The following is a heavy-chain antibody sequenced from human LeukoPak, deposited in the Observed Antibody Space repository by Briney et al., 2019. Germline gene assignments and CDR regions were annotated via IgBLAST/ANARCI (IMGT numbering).Heavy chain of an antibody. J-gene: IGHJ4*02. CDR1: GGTFSSYA. CDR2: IIPIFGTA. Sequence: SVKVSCKASGGTFSSYAISWVRQAPGQGLEWMGGIIPIFGTANYAQKFQGRVTITADESTSTAYMELSSLRSEDTAVYYCASPSGMATITSGYFDYWGQGTLVTVSS. D-gene: IGHD5-24*01. CDR3: ASPSGMATITSGYFDY. V-gene: IGHV1-69*13.